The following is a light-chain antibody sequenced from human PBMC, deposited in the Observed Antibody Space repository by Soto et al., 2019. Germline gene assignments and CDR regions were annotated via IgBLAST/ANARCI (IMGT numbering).Light chain of an antibody. CDR3: QQYNSPYT. Sequence: DIQMTQSPSTLSASVGDRVTITCRASKNINTWVAWYQQKPGKAPKLLIYDASSLESGAPSRFSGSAYGTEFTLTISSLQPDDFATYYCQQYNSPYTFGQGTKV. CDR1: KNINTW. V-gene: IGKV1-5*01. CDR2: DAS. J-gene: IGKJ2*01.